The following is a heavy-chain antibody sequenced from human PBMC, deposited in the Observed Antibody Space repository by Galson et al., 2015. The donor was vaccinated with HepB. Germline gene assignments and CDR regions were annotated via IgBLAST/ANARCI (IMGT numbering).Heavy chain of an antibody. CDR3: ARDWYATLSSNGKIYGMDV. J-gene: IGHJ6*02. V-gene: IGHV3-33*01. D-gene: IGHD6-13*01. Sequence: SLRLSCAASGFTFSSYGMHWVRQAPGKGLEWVAVIWYDGSNKYYADSVKGRFTISRDNSKNTLYLQMNSLRAEDTAVYYCARDWYATLSSNGKIYGMDVWGQGTTVTVSS. CDR1: GFTFSSYG. CDR2: IWYDGSNK.